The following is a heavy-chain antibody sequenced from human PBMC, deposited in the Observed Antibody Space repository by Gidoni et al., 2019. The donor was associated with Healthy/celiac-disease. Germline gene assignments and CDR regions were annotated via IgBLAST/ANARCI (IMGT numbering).Heavy chain of an antibody. CDR2: ISSSSSYI. V-gene: IGHV3-21*01. Sequence: EVQLVASGGGLVKPGGSLRLSGAASCFTFSSYTMNWVRQAPGKGLEWVSYISSSSSYIYYADSVKGRFTISRDNAKNSLYLQMNSLRAEDTAVYYCARDYVGFGEFDWGQGTLVTVSS. D-gene: IGHD3-10*01. J-gene: IGHJ4*02. CDR3: ARDYVGFGEFD. CDR1: CFTFSSYT.